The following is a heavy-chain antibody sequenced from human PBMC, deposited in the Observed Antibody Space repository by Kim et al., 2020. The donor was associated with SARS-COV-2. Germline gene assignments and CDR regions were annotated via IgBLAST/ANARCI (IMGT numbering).Heavy chain of an antibody. CDR1: GFTVSSNY. CDR2: IYSGGST. V-gene: IGHV3-53*01. CDR3: ARATWHNRYYFDY. Sequence: GGSLRLSCAASGFTVSSNYMSWVRQAPGKGLEWVSVIYSGGSTYYADSVKGRFTISRDNSKNTLYLQMNSLRAEDTAVYYCARATWHNRYYFDYWGQGTLVTVSS. D-gene: IGHD3-16*01. J-gene: IGHJ4*02.